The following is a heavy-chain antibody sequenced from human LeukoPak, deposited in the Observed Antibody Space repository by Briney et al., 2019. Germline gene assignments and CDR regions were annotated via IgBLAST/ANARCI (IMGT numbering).Heavy chain of an antibody. CDR3: AKFRYHSNDNNYLDFNY. CDR2: ISGSGGHT. J-gene: IGHJ4*02. CDR1: GFTVSSNY. Sequence: GGSLRLSCAASGFTVSSNYMSWVRQAPGKGPEWVSSISGSGGHTYFEDSVKGRFTISRDNSKNTLDLQMNSLKVEDTAVYYCAKFRYHSNDNNYLDFNYWGQGTLVTVSS. D-gene: IGHD3-22*01. V-gene: IGHV3-23*01.